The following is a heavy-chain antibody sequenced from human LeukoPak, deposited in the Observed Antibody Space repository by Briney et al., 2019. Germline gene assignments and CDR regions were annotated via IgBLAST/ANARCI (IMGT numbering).Heavy chain of an antibody. CDR1: GFTFSSYA. Sequence: PGGSLRLSCAASGFTFSSYAMTWVRQAPGKGLEWVSAISGSGGRTYYADSVKGRFTISRDNSKNTLYLQMNSLRAEDTAVYYCATLSGGYCNSSSCYAAYWGQGTLVTVSS. J-gene: IGHJ4*02. CDR3: ATLSGGYCNSSSCYAAY. D-gene: IGHD2-2*01. CDR2: ISGSGGRT. V-gene: IGHV3-23*01.